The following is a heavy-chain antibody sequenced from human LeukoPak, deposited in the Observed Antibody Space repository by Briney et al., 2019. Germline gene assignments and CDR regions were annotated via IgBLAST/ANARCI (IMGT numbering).Heavy chain of an antibody. CDR3: ARGSRGYSYVKKYYFDY. D-gene: IGHD5-18*01. V-gene: IGHV1-18*01. CDR2: ISAYNGNT. J-gene: IGHJ4*02. Sequence: GASVKVSCKASGYTFTSYGISWVRQAPGQGLEWMGWISAYNGNTNYAQKLQGRVTMTTDTSTSTAYMELRSLRSDDTAVYYCARGSRGYSYVKKYYFDYWGQGTLVTVSS. CDR1: GYTFTSYG.